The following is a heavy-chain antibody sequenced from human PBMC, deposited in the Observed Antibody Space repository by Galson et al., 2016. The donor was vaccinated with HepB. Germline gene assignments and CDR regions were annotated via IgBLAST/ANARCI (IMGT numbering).Heavy chain of an antibody. CDR1: GFTFSSYA. D-gene: IGHD2-2*01. V-gene: IGHV3-23*01. CDR3: ARDRGFYSSTWD. J-gene: IGHJ4*02. CDR2: ISGDGAP. Sequence: SLRLSCAASGFTFSSYAMRWVRQAPGKGLEWVSSISGDGAPYYVDSMKGRFTISRDNSKDTLYLQMISLRAEDTAVYYWARDRGFYSSTWDWGQGTLVTVSS.